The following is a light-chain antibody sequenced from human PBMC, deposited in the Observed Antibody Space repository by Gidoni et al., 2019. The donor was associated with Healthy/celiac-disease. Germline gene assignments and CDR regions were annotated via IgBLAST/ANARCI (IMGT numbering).Light chain of an antibody. CDR2: WAS. CDR3: QQYYSTPRT. V-gene: IGKV4-1*01. J-gene: IGKJ1*01. Sequence: DIAMTQSADSLAVSLGERATINCKSSQSVLYSSNNKNYVAWYQQKPGHPPKLLIYWASTRASGVPDRFSGSGSGTDFTLTISSLQAEDVAVYYCQQYYSTPRTFGQGTKVEIK. CDR1: QSVLYSSNNKNY.